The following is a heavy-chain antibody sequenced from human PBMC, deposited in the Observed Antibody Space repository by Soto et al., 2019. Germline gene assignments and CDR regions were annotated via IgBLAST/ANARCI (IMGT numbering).Heavy chain of an antibody. CDR3: ARLGDYYGSGSYLGYYYYYGMDV. CDR2: ISAYNGHT. V-gene: IGHV1-18*01. CDR1: GYTFISYG. D-gene: IGHD3-10*01. J-gene: IGHJ6*02. Sequence: GASVKVSCKASGYTFISYGISWVRQAPGQGLEWMGWISAYNGHTNYAPKLQGRVTMTTDTSTSTAYMELRSLRSDDTAVYYCARLGDYYGSGSYLGYYYYYGMDVWGQGTTVTVSS.